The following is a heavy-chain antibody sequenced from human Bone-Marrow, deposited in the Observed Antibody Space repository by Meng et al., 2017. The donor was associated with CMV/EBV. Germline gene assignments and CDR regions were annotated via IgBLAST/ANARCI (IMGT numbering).Heavy chain of an antibody. V-gene: IGHV1-2*02. CDR3: AKDRGTFTSDH. J-gene: IGHJ4*02. D-gene: IGHD3-16*01. CDR2: IIPNGGGT. CDR1: GYTFTDYY. Sequence: ASVKVSCKASGYTFTDYYIHWVRQAPGQGLEWMGWIIPNGGGTNHAQKFQGRVTMTRDTSITTAYMELNSLRSDDTAVYYCAKDRGTFTSDHWGQGTLVTVSS.